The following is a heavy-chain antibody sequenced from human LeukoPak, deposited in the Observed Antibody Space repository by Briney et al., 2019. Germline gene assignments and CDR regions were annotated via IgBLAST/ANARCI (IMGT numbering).Heavy chain of an antibody. D-gene: IGHD3-3*01. Sequence: ASVKVSCKASGYTFTSYDINWVRQATGQGLEWMGWMNPNSGNTGYAQKFQGRVTMTRNTSIDTAYMELSSLRSEDTAVYYCARGNYDFWSGDQYHWFDPWGQGTLVTVSS. CDR2: MNPNSGNT. J-gene: IGHJ5*02. CDR1: GYTFTSYD. V-gene: IGHV1-8*01. CDR3: ARGNYDFWSGDQYHWFDP.